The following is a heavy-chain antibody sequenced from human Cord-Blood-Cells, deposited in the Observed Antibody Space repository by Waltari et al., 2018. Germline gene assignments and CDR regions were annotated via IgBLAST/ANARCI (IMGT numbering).Heavy chain of an antibody. V-gene: IGHV1-2*02. CDR2: INPNSGGT. J-gene: IGHJ5*02. CDR1: GYTFTGYY. CDR3: ARDMMEVGYCSGGSCYNWFDP. Sequence: QVQLVQSGAEVKKPGASVKVSCTASGYTFTGYYIHWVRQAPGQGLEWMGWINPNSGGTNYAQKFQGRVTMTRDTSISTAYMELSRLRSDDTAVYYCARDMMEVGYCSGGSCYNWFDPWGQGTLVTVSS. D-gene: IGHD2-15*01.